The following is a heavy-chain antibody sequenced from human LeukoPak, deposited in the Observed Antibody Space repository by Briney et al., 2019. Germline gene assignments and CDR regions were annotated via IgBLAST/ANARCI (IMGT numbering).Heavy chain of an antibody. V-gene: IGHV1-2*02. CDR3: ARNFVDFWSGYANWFDP. CDR2: INPNSGGT. Sequence: ASVKVSCKASGYTFTGYYMHWVRQAPGQGLEWMGWINPNSGGTNYAQKFQGRVTMTRDTSISTAYMELSRLRSDDTAVYYCARNFVDFWSGYANWFDPWGQGTLVTVSS. J-gene: IGHJ5*02. CDR1: GYTFTGYY. D-gene: IGHD3-3*01.